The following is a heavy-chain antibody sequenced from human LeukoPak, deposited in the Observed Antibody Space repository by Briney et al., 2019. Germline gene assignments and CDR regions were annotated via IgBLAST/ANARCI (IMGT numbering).Heavy chain of an antibody. Sequence: SETLSLTCAVYGGSFSGYYWSWIRQPPGKGLEWIGEINHSGSTNYNPSLKSRVTISVDTSKNQFSLKLSSVTAADTAVYYCARVDVELLWFGELNYFDYWGQGTLVTVSS. CDR3: ARVDVELLWFGELNYFDY. V-gene: IGHV4-34*01. D-gene: IGHD3-10*01. J-gene: IGHJ4*02. CDR2: INHSGST. CDR1: GGSFSGYY.